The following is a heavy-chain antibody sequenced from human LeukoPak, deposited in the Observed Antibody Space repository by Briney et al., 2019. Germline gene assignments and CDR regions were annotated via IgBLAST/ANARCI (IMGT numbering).Heavy chain of an antibody. CDR1: GFTFSSYS. D-gene: IGHD2-2*01. V-gene: IGHV3-21*01. CDR3: ARDQLPERGLVVPAADADY. J-gene: IGHJ4*02. Sequence: GGSLRLSCAASGFTFSSYSMNWVRQAPGKGLDWVSSISSSSSYIYYADSVKGRFTISRDNAKNSLYLQMNSLRAEDTAVYYCARDQLPERGLVVPAADADYWGQGTLVTVSS. CDR2: ISSSSSYI.